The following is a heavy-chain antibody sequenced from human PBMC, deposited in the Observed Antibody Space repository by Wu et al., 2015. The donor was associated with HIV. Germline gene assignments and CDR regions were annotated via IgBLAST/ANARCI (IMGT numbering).Heavy chain of an antibody. CDR1: GGTFSNYA. D-gene: IGHD3/OR15-3a*01. V-gene: IGHV1-2*02. CDR3: ARDLGNDFAVRGYYWYMDV. Sequence: VQLVQSGAEVKKPGSSVKVSCKAPGGTFSNYAISWVRQAPGQGLEWMGWIRPDSGATHYAEKFQDRVTMTRDASISTAYMQLNRLRSDDTAVYFCARDLGNDFAVRGYYWYMDVWGRGTAITVSS. CDR2: IRPDSGAT. J-gene: IGHJ6*03.